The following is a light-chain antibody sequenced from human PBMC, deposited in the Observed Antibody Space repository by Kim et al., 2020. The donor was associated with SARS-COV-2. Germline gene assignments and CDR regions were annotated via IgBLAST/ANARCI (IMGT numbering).Light chain of an antibody. Sequence: GQRVPIPCSGSSSNIGTNAVTWYHHLPQTAPKLLIYTNDQRPSGVPDRFSGSKSGTSASLAISGLQSEDEADYYCAAWDDSLHEYVFGTGTKVTVL. CDR1: SSNIGTNA. CDR3: AAWDDSLHEYV. J-gene: IGLJ1*01. V-gene: IGLV1-44*01. CDR2: TND.